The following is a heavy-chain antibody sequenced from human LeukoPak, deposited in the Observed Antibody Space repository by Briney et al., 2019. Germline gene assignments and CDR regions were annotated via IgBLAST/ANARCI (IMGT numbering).Heavy chain of an antibody. CDR3: ARDVSRISDY. Sequence: GGSLRLSCAASGFTFSSYSVNWVRQAPGKGLEWVSSISSGSSYIYYTDSLKGRFTISRDNAKNSLYLQMNSLRAEDTAVYYCARDVSRISDYWGQGTLVTVSS. CDR1: GFTFSSYS. CDR2: ISSGSSYI. V-gene: IGHV3-21*01. J-gene: IGHJ4*02. D-gene: IGHD2-15*01.